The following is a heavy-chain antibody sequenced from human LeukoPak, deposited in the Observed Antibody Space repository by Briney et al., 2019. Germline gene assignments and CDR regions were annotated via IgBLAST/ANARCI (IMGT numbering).Heavy chain of an antibody. J-gene: IGHJ4*02. D-gene: IGHD1-1*01. Sequence: GGSLRLSCAASGFTVSSNYMSWIRQAPGKGLEWVGFIRSKAYGETADYAASVKGRFTISRDDSKAIAYLQMNSLKTEDTAVYHCTRDRGAYNLYDYWGQGTLVTVSS. CDR3: TRDRGAYNLYDY. CDR1: GFTVSSNY. CDR2: IRSKAYGETA. V-gene: IGHV3-49*03.